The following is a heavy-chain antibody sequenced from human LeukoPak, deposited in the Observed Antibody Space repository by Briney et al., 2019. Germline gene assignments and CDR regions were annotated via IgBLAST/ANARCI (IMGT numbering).Heavy chain of an antibody. J-gene: IGHJ4*02. V-gene: IGHV4-4*07. CDR1: GFNFNNYA. CDR3: ARVRYSDSSVLTRKRSYYFDY. D-gene: IGHD3-22*01. Sequence: GSLRLSCAGSGFNFNNYAMHWVRHAPGKGLEWIGHISTSGSTNYNPSLKSRVTMSVDTSKNQFSLKLSSVTAADTAVYYCARVRYSDSSVLTRKRSYYFDYWGQGTLVTVSS. CDR2: ISTSGST.